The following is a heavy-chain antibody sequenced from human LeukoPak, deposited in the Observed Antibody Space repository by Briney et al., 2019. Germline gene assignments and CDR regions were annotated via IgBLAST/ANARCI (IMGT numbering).Heavy chain of an antibody. CDR3: ARDRGQAHFDY. D-gene: IGHD6-6*01. V-gene: IGHV4-34*01. J-gene: IGHJ4*02. Sequence: PSETLSLTCAVYGGSFSGYYWSWIRQPPGKGLEWIGEINHSGSTNYNPSLKSRVTISVDTSKNQFSLKLSSVTAADTAVYYCARDRGQAHFDYWGQGTLVTVSS. CDR1: GGSFSGYY. CDR2: INHSGST.